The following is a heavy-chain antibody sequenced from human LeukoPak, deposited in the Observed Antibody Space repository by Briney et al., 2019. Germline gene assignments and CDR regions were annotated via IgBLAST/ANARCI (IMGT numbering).Heavy chain of an antibody. Sequence: PSETLSLTCSVSGVSMSNGRDYWGWIRQSPGKGLEWMGTIYTTGSTDYNPSLKSRLTISVDTSKNQFSLKLSSVTAADTAVYYCARDGLWSSHFDYWGQGTLVTVSS. CDR3: ARDGLWSSHFDY. D-gene: IGHD5-18*01. V-gene: IGHV4-39*07. CDR1: GVSMSNGRDY. CDR2: IYTTGST. J-gene: IGHJ4*02.